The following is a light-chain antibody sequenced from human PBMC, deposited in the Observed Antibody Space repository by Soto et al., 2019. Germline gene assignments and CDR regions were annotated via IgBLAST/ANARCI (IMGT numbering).Light chain of an antibody. Sequence: QMTQSPSTLSASVGDRVTITCRSGQDITNHLGWYQLQSGKAPKRLIYSASSLQNGVPSRFSGSGSGTEFYLTISRLQTEDFATYYCLQNNTYPWTFGQGTKVEF. J-gene: IGKJ1*01. CDR2: SAS. CDR1: QDITNH. V-gene: IGKV1-17*01. CDR3: LQNNTYPWT.